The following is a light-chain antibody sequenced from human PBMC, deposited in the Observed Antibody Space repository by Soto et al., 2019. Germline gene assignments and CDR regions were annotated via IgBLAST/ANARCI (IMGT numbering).Light chain of an antibody. CDR2: EVS. CDR3: SSYTDSSALVV. CDR1: SSDVGGYKY. Sequence: QSALTQPASVSGSPGQSITISCTGTSSDVGGYKYVSWYQQHPGKVPKLMIYEVSNRPSGVSNRFSGSKSGNTASLTISGLQAEDEADYYCSSYTDSSALVVFGGGTKLTVL. J-gene: IGLJ2*01. V-gene: IGLV2-14*01.